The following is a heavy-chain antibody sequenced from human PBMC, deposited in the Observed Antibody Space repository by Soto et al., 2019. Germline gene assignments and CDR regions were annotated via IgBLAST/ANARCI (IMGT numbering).Heavy chain of an antibody. D-gene: IGHD3-3*01. J-gene: IGHJ5*02. Sequence: PGGSLRLSCAASGFTFSDYYMSWIRQAPGKGLEWVSYISSSGSTIYYADSVKGRFTISRDNAKNSLYLQMNSLRAEDTAVYYCARTKQYYDFWSGYYSEDNWFDPWGQGTLVTVSS. CDR1: GFTFSDYY. V-gene: IGHV3-11*01. CDR3: ARTKQYYDFWSGYYSEDNWFDP. CDR2: ISSSGSTI.